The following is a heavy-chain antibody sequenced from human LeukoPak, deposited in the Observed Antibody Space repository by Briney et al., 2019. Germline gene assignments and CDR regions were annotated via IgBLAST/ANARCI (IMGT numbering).Heavy chain of an antibody. D-gene: IGHD2-15*01. CDR1: GYTFTSYG. J-gene: IGHJ3*02. V-gene: IGHV1-8*02. CDR2: MNPNSGNT. CDR3: ARVDIVVADDAFDI. Sequence: ASVKVSCKASGYTFTSYGINWVRQATGQGLEWMGWMNPNSGNTGYAQKFQGRVTMTRNTSISTAYMELSSLRSEDTAVYYCARVDIVVADDAFDIWGQGTMVTVSS.